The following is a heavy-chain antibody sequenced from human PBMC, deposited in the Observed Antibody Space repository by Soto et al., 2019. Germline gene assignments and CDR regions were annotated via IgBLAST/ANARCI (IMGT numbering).Heavy chain of an antibody. CDR2: IYYSGST. CDR3: AGMDRVTMIVVVITSAFDI. J-gene: IGHJ3*02. CDR1: GGSVNSGSYY. D-gene: IGHD3-22*01. V-gene: IGHV4-61*01. Sequence: SETLSLTCTVSGGSVNSGSYYWSWIRQPPGKGLEWIGYIYYSGSTNYNPSLKSRVTISVDTSKNQFSLKLSSVTAADTAVYYCAGMDRVTMIVVVITSAFDIWGQGTMVTVSS.